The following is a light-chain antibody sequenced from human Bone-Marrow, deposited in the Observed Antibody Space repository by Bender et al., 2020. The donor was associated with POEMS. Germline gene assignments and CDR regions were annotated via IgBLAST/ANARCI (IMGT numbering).Light chain of an antibody. V-gene: IGLV2-14*01. CDR1: SSDVGRYNY. J-gene: IGLJ3*02. CDR2: DVS. CDR3: SSYRSSSTLGV. Sequence: QSALTQPASVSGSPGQSITISCTGTSSDVGRYNYVSWYQQHPGKAPKLMIYDVSNRPSGVSDRFSGSKSGNTASLTISGLQAEDEAEYYCSSYRSSSTLGVFGGGTKLTVL.